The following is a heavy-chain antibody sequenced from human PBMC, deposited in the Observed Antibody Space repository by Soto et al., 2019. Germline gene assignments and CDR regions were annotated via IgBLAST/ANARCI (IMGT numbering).Heavy chain of an antibody. CDR2: ISPIFGSA. V-gene: IGHV1-69*06. Sequence: QVQLVQSGAEVTKPGSSVKVSCQASGVTFTSSSFSWVRQAPGQGLEWMGGISPIFGSANYAQNFQGRVTITADKSTSTVYLDLTSLKFEDTAVYYCARVSLSWFDPWGQGTLVIVSS. J-gene: IGHJ5*02. CDR3: ARVSLSWFDP. CDR1: GVTFTSSS.